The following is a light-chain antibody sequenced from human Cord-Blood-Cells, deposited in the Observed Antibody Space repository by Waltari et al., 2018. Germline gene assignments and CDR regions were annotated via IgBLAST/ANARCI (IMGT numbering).Light chain of an antibody. CDR1: SGSLASNP. CDR2: EDN. J-gene: IGLJ3*02. CDR3: QSYDSSNRV. V-gene: IGLV6-57*01. Sequence: NFMLTQPHSVSESPGKKVTISCTRSSGSLASNPVQWYQQRPCSSPTTVIYEDNQSPSGVPDRFSGSIDSSSNSASLTISGLKTEDEADYYCQSYDSSNRVFGGGTKLTVL.